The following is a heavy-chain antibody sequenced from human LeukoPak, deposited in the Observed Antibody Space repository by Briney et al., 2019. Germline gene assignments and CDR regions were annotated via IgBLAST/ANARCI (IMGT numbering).Heavy chain of an antibody. CDR3: ARDGRRCSGGSCYSTGVDY. J-gene: IGHJ4*02. V-gene: IGHV4-4*07. Sequence: SETLSLTCTVSGGSISSYYWSWTRQPAGKGLEWIGRIYTSGSTNYNPSLKSRVTMPVDTSKNQFSLKLSSVTAADTAVYYCARDGRRCSGGSCYSTGVDYWGQGTLVTVSS. CDR2: IYTSGST. D-gene: IGHD2-15*01. CDR1: GGSISSYY.